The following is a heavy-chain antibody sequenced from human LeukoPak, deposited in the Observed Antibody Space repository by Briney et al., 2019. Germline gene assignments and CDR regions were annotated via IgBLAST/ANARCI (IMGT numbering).Heavy chain of an antibody. CDR1: GFTFSSYG. Sequence: GGTLRLSCAASGFTFSSYGMSWVRQAPGKGLEWVSYISSSSSPIYYADSVKGRFTISRDNAKNSLFLQMNSLRAEDTAVYYCARDRNTDFWSGYYTNYFDYWGQGTLVTVSS. CDR2: ISSSSSPI. J-gene: IGHJ4*02. V-gene: IGHV3-48*01. CDR3: ARDRNTDFWSGYYTNYFDY. D-gene: IGHD3-3*01.